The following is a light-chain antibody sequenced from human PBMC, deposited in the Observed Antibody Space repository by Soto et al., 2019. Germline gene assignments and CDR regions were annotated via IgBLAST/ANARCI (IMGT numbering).Light chain of an antibody. CDR2: AAS. Sequence: DIQMTQSPSSLSASVGDRVTITCRASQGIRNDLTWYQQKPGKAPKRLIYAASSLQSGVPSRFSGTGSGTECTLTIHSLQPEDFATYYCLQHNSLPLTFGQGTKLEIK. V-gene: IGKV1-17*01. CDR3: LQHNSLPLT. J-gene: IGKJ2*01. CDR1: QGIRND.